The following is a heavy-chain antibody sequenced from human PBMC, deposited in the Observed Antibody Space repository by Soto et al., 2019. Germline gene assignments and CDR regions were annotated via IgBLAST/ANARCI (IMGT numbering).Heavy chain of an antibody. Sequence: PSEALSLTCSVSGGSISNDYWSWIRQPPGKGLEWIGYVYYSGSTNYNPSLKSRVTISVDTSKKQFSLKLSSVTAADTAVYYCASYNFGVFFDYWGQGTLVTVSS. CDR2: VYYSGST. D-gene: IGHD3-3*01. J-gene: IGHJ4*02. V-gene: IGHV4-59*01. CDR3: ASYNFGVFFDY. CDR1: GGSISNDY.